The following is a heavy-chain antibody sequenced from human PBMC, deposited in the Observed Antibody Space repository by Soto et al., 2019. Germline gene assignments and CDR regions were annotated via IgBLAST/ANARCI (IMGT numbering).Heavy chain of an antibody. CDR1: GYSFASYW. CDR3: ATTGTAYYYYGMDV. CDR2: IDPSDSYT. V-gene: IGHV5-10-1*01. Sequence: GESLKISCKGSGYSFASYWISWVRQMRGKGLEWMGRIDPSDSYTNYSPSFQGHVTISADKSISTAYLQWSSLKASDTAMYYCATTGTAYYYYGMDVWGQGTTVTVSS. D-gene: IGHD4-17*01. J-gene: IGHJ6*02.